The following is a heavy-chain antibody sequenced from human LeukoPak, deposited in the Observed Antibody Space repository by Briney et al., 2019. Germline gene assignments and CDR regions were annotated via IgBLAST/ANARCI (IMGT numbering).Heavy chain of an antibody. V-gene: IGHV4-59*01. J-gene: IGHJ4*02. D-gene: IGHD5-24*01. Sequence: SETLSLTCTVSGASIGSFYWSWIRQTPGKGLEWIGYVYDGGKTYYNPSLKGRVTISVDTSNNQFSLKLRSVTAADTAVYYCARGGPRTDDYNFDYWGQGTLVSVSS. CDR1: GASIGSFY. CDR2: VYDGGKT. CDR3: ARGGPRTDDYNFDY.